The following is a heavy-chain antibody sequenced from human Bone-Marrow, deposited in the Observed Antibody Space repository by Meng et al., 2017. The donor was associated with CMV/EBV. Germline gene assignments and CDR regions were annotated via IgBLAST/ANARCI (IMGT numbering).Heavy chain of an antibody. D-gene: IGHD5-18*01. Sequence: GGSLRLSCAASGFTFSSYWMSWVRQAPGKGLEWVANIKQDGSEKYYVDSVKGRFTISRDNAKNSLYLQMNSLRVEDTAVYYCARDRFQGYSYGLIDYWGQGTLVTVSS. CDR3: ARDRFQGYSYGLIDY. CDR1: GFTFSSYW. V-gene: IGHV3-7*01. CDR2: IKQDGSEK. J-gene: IGHJ4*02.